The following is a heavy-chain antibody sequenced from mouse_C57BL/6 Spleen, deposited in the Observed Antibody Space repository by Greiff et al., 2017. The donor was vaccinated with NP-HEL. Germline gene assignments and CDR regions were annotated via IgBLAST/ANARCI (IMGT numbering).Heavy chain of an antibody. CDR1: GYTFTGYW. V-gene: IGHV1-9*01. CDR2: ILPGSGST. CDR3: ARYNYYYGSSYYFDY. J-gene: IGHJ2*01. D-gene: IGHD1-1*01. Sequence: QVQLQQSGAELMKPGASVKLSCKATGYTFTGYWIEWVKQRPGHGLEWIGEILPGSGSTNYNEKFKGKATFTADTSSNTAYMPLSSLTTEDSAIYYCARYNYYYGSSYYFDYWGQGTTLTVSS.